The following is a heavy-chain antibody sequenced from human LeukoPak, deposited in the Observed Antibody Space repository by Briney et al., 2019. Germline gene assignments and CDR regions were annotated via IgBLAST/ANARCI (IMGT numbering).Heavy chain of an antibody. V-gene: IGHV3-64*01. Sequence: GGSLRLSCAASGFTFSSYAMHWVRQAPGKGLEYVSAISSNGGSTYYANSVKGRFTISRDNSKNTLYLQMGSLRAEDMAVYYCARVGSSSPTNHAFDIWGQGTMVTVSS. CDR2: ISSNGGST. CDR1: GFTFSSYA. J-gene: IGHJ3*02. D-gene: IGHD6-13*01. CDR3: ARVGSSSPTNHAFDI.